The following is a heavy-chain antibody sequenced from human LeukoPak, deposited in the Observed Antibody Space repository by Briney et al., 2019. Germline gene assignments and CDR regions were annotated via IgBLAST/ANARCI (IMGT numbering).Heavy chain of an antibody. J-gene: IGHJ4*02. V-gene: IGHV3-48*03. D-gene: IGHD3-22*01. CDR2: ISSSGNSI. Sequence: PGGSLRLSCAASGFTFSSYEMNWVRQATGKGLEWFSYISSSGNSIYYADSVKGRFTISRDNAKNSLYLQMNSLRAEGTAVYYCARDDYYDSSGYYGFDYWGQGTLVTVSS. CDR1: GFTFSSYE. CDR3: ARDDYYDSSGYYGFDY.